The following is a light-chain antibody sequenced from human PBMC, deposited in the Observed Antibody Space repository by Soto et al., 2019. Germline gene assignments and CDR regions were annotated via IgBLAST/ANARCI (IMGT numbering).Light chain of an antibody. Sequence: ETVMTHSPGTLSVSQWEIATLSCRASQSVSIHLAWYQQKPGQAPRLLIYDTSTRATGIPARFSGSGSGTEFTLTISRLEPEDFAVYYCQQYGNSPQTFGQGTKVDIK. V-gene: IGKV3-15*01. J-gene: IGKJ1*01. CDR1: QSVSIH. CDR3: QQYGNSPQT. CDR2: DTS.